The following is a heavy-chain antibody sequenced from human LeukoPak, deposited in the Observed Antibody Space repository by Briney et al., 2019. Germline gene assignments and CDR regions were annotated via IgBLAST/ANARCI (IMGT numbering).Heavy chain of an antibody. CDR3: ARGRDGYKY. CDR2: ISSRGKTT. CDR1: GFTFSDYY. D-gene: IGHD5-24*01. J-gene: IGHJ4*02. Sequence: GGSLRLSCAASGFTFSDYYMSWIRQAPGRGLEWLSYISSRGKTTHFADSVKGRFSVSRDNTNNTLYVQMNSRRAEDTAVYFCARGRDGYKYWGQGTLVTVSS. V-gene: IGHV3-11*01.